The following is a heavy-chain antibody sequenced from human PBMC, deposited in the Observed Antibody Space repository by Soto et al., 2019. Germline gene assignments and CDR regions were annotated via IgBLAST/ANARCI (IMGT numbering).Heavy chain of an antibody. V-gene: IGHV4-39*01. CDR3: ASGYYYGSGSPRNWFDP. D-gene: IGHD3-10*01. CDR1: GGSISSSSYY. Sequence: PSETLSLTCTVSGGSISSSSYYWGWIRQPPGKGLEWIGSIYYSGSTYYNPSLKSRVTISVDTSKNQFSLKLSSVTAADTAVYYCASGYYYGSGSPRNWFDPWGQGTLVTVSS. J-gene: IGHJ5*02. CDR2: IYYSGST.